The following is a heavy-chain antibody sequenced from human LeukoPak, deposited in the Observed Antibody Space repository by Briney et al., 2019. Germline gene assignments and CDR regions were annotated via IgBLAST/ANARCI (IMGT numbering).Heavy chain of an antibody. J-gene: IGHJ6*03. D-gene: IGHD5-12*01. CDR2: ISYDGSNK. V-gene: IGHV3-30*04. Sequence: PGGSLRLSCAASGFTFSTYTMHWVRQAPGKGLEWVALISYDGSNKYYADSVKGRFTISRDNSKNTLYLQMNSLRTEDTAVYYCARDALRLNYYYSYMDVWGKGTTVTVSS. CDR1: GFTFSTYT. CDR3: ARDALRLNYYYSYMDV.